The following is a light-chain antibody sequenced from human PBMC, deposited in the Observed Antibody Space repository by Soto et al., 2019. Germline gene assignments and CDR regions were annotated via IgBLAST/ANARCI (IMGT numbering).Light chain of an antibody. J-gene: IGKJ2*01. CDR3: QQYYSTPSYT. CDR1: QSVLYSSNNKNY. Sequence: DIVMTQSPDSLAVSLGERATINCKSSQSVLYSSNNKNYLAWYQQKPGQPPKLLIYWASIRQSGGPDRFSGSGSGTDFTLTISSLQAEDVAVYYCQQYYSTPSYTFGQGTKLEIK. CDR2: WAS. V-gene: IGKV4-1*01.